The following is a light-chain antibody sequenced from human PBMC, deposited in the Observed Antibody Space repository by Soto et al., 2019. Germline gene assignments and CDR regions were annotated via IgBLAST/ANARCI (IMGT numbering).Light chain of an antibody. V-gene: IGLV1-47*01. CDR2: RNN. J-gene: IGLJ2*01. CDR3: AAWDDSLSVVV. CDR1: SSNIGSNY. Sequence: QSVLTQPPSASGTPGQRFTISCSGSSSNIGSNYVYWYQQLPGTAPKLLIYRNNQRPSGVPDRFSGSKSGTSASLAISGLRSEDEADYYCAAWDDSLSVVVFGGGTKLNGL.